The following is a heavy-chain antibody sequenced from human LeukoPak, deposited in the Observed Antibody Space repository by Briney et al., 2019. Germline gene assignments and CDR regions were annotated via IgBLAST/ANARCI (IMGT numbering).Heavy chain of an antibody. Sequence: SETLSLTCTVSGGSVSSGSYYWSWIRQPAGKGLEWIGRIYTSGSTNYNPSLKSRVTTSVDTSKNQFSLKLSSVTAADTAVYYCARSLLWDYSLDYWGQGTLVTVSS. J-gene: IGHJ4*02. CDR2: IYTSGST. D-gene: IGHD4-11*01. V-gene: IGHV4-61*02. CDR3: ARSLLWDYSLDY. CDR1: GGSVSSGSYY.